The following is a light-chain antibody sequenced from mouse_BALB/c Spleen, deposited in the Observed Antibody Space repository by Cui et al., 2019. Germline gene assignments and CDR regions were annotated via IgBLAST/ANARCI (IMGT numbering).Light chain of an antibody. CDR3: QQGQSYPLT. J-gene: IGKJ1*01. V-gene: IGKV10-94*01. Sequence: DIQMNQSPSSLSASLGDTITITCHASQNINVWLSWYQQKPGNIPKLLIYQASNLHTGVPSMFSGSGSGTGFTLTISSLQPEDIATYYCQQGQSYPLTFGGGTKLEIK. CDR1: QNINVW. CDR2: QAS.